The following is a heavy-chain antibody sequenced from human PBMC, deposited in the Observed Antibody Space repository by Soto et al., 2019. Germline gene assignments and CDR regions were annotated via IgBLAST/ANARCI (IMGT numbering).Heavy chain of an antibody. CDR1: GFTFSSYA. CDR3: ATVLIVGATWPFDY. Sequence: PGGSLRLSCAASGFTFSSYAMHWVRQAPGKGLEWVAVISYDGSNKYYADSVKGRFTISRDNSKNTLYLQMNSLRAEDTAVYYCATVLIVGATWPFDYWGQGTLVTVSS. V-gene: IGHV3-30-3*01. CDR2: ISYDGSNK. D-gene: IGHD1-26*01. J-gene: IGHJ4*02.